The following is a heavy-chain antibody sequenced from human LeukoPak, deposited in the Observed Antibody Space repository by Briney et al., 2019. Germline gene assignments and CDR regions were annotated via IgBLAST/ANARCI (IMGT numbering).Heavy chain of an antibody. CDR3: VKTTSSSGGDY. V-gene: IGHV3-64D*09. Sequence: PGGSLRLSCSASGFTFSSYAMYWVRQAPGKGLEYVSGISSNGGSTYYADSVKGRFTISRDNSKNTLYLQMSSLRAEDTAVYYCVKTTSSSGGDYWGQGTLVTVSS. CDR1: GFTFSSYA. D-gene: IGHD6-19*01. CDR2: ISSNGGST. J-gene: IGHJ4*02.